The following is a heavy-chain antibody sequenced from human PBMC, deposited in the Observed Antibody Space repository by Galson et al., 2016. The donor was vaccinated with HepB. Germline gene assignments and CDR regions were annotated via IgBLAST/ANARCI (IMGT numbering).Heavy chain of an antibody. CDR3: VKEGQRLVLGYYYEMDV. V-gene: IGHV3-64D*06. D-gene: IGHD6-13*01. J-gene: IGHJ6*02. Sequence: SLRLSCAASGFTFSNSAMHWVRQAPGKGLEPVSAISSNGRNTYYADSAKGRFTISRDNSRKTLYLQVSSLRAEDTAVYYCVKEGQRLVLGYYYEMDVWGPGTTVTVSS. CDR2: ISSNGRNT. CDR1: GFTFSNSA.